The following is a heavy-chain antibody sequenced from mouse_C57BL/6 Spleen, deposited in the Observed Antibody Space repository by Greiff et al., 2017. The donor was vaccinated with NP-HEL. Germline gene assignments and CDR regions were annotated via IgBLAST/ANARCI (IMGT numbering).Heavy chain of an antibody. CDR1: GYTFTDYY. J-gene: IGHJ2*01. V-gene: IGHV1-75*01. CDR2: IFPGSGST. Sequence: QVQLQQSGPELVKPGASVKISCKASGYTFTDYYINWVKQRPGQGLEWIGWIFPGSGSTYYNEKFKGKATLTVDKSSSTAYMLLSSLTSEDSAVYFCARLEYYGSSYYFDYWGQGTTLTVSS. CDR3: ARLEYYGSSYYFDY. D-gene: IGHD1-1*01.